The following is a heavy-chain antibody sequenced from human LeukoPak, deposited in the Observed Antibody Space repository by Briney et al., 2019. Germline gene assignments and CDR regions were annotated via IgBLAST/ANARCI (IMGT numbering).Heavy chain of an antibody. V-gene: IGHV4-30-4*01. J-gene: IGHJ4*02. CDR1: GGSITSDDYS. Sequence: PSETLSLTCTVSGGSITSDDYSWSWFRQPPGKGLEWIGYIYYSGNTYYNPSLKSRVTISVDTSKNQFSLKLSSVTAADTAVYYCARTYIDYLPLWGQGTLVTVSS. CDR3: ARTYIDYLPL. D-gene: IGHD4-11*01. CDR2: IYYSGNT.